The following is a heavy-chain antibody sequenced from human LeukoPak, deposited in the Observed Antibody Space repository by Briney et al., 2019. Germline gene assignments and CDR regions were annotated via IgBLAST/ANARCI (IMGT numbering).Heavy chain of an antibody. V-gene: IGHV1-46*01. CDR2: ISPSGGST. Sequence: GASVKVSCKASGYTFTSYYVHWVRQAPGQGLEWMGIISPSGGSTSYAQKFQGRVTMTRDTSTSTVYMELSSLRSEDTAVYYCARGRSITMIVVVPFDYWGQGTLVTVSS. D-gene: IGHD3-22*01. CDR3: ARGRSITMIVVVPFDY. CDR1: GYTFTSYY. J-gene: IGHJ4*02.